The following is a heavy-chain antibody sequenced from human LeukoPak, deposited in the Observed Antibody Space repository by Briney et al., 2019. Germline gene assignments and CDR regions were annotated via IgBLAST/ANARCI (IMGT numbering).Heavy chain of an antibody. V-gene: IGHV3-33*01. CDR2: IWYDGSNK. CDR3: ARDKYNSGWRNSNWFDP. J-gene: IGHJ5*02. D-gene: IGHD6-19*01. Sequence: GGSLRLSCAASGFTFSSYGMHWVRQAPGKGLEWVAVIWYDGSNKYYADSVKGRFTISRDNSKNTLYLQMNSLRAEDTAVYYCARDKYNSGWRNSNWFDPWGQGTLVTVSS. CDR1: GFTFSSYG.